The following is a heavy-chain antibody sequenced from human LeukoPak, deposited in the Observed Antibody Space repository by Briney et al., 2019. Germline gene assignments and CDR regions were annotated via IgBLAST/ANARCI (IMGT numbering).Heavy chain of an antibody. CDR1: GFTFSSYE. V-gene: IGHV3-48*03. CDR2: ISSSGSTI. CDR3: ARDHGETFDY. Sequence: GGSLRLSRAASGFTFSSYEMNWVRQAPGKGLEWVSYISSSGSTIYYADSVKGRFTISRDNAKNSLYLQMNSLRAEDTAVYYCARDHGETFDYWGQGTLVTVSS. J-gene: IGHJ4*02. D-gene: IGHD7-27*01.